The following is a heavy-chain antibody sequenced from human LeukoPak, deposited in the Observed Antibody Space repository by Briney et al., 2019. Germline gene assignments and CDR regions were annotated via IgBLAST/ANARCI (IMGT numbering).Heavy chain of an antibody. CDR1: GVTFSGFW. Sequence: GGSLRLSCAASGVTFSGFWMTWVRQAPGKGLEWVASIRPDGSDTYYLDSVKGRFTVSRDNAKNSVYLQMDSLRAEDTAVYYCARRSWQFDYRGRGTLVTVSS. CDR2: IRPDGSDT. V-gene: IGHV3-7*01. D-gene: IGHD6-13*01. CDR3: ARRSWQFDY. J-gene: IGHJ4*02.